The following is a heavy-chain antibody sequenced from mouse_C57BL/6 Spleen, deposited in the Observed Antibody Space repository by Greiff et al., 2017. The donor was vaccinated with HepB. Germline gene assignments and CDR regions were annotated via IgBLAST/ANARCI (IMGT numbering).Heavy chain of an antibody. Sequence: VKLLESGAELVKPGASVKISCKAFGYAFSSYWMNWVKQRPGKGLEWIGQIYPGDGDTNYNGKFKGKATLTADKSSSTAYMQLSSLTSEDSAVYFCARLNYYGSSYGYAMDYWGQGTSVTVSS. CDR2: IYPGDGDT. D-gene: IGHD1-1*01. CDR3: ARLNYYGSSYGYAMDY. J-gene: IGHJ4*01. V-gene: IGHV1-80*01. CDR1: GYAFSSYW.